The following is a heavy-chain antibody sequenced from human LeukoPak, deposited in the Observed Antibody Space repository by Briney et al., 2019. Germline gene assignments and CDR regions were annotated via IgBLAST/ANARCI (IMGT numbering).Heavy chain of an antibody. J-gene: IGHJ4*02. D-gene: IGHD3-3*01. CDR1: GFTFSSYS. Sequence: GGSLRLPCAASGFTFSSYSMNWVRQAPGKGLEWVSSISSSSSYIYYADSVKGRFTISRDNAKNSLYLQMNSLRAEDTAVYYCARSSFLLRFLEWFFDYWGQGTLVTVSS. CDR3: ARSSFLLRFLEWFFDY. V-gene: IGHV3-21*01. CDR2: ISSSSSYI.